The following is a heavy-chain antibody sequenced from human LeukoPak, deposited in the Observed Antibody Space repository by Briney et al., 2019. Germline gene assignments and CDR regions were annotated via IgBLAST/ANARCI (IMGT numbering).Heavy chain of an antibody. V-gene: IGHV3-53*01. Sequence: GGSLRLSCAASGLTGSHNYVSWVRQAPGKGLEWVSAIHTSGDTCYADSVKGRFTISRDTSKNTLYLQINSLRVEDTAVYYCIVFGDPNHWGQGTLVTVSS. CDR3: IVFGDPNH. D-gene: IGHD4-17*01. CDR1: GLTGSHNY. J-gene: IGHJ5*02. CDR2: IHTSGDT.